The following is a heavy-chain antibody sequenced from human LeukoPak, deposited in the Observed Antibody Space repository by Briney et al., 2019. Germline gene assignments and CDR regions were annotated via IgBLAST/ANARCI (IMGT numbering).Heavy chain of an antibody. D-gene: IGHD6-19*01. CDR3: ARDSRGGWYEGYFDY. Sequence: GGSLRLSCAASGFTFSSYSMTWVRQAPWKGLEWVSSISSSSSYIYYADSVKGRFTISRDNAKNSLYLQMNSLRAEDTAVYYCARDSRGGWYEGYFDYWGQGTLVTVSS. V-gene: IGHV3-21*01. J-gene: IGHJ4*02. CDR2: ISSSSSYI. CDR1: GFTFSSYS.